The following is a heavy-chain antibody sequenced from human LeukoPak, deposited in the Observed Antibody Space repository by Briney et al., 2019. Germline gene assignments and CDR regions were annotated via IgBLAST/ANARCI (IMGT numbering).Heavy chain of an antibody. J-gene: IGHJ4*02. CDR2: IYTSEST. D-gene: IGHD2-15*01. V-gene: IGHV4-4*07. CDR3: ARHECGGSCYPEDY. Sequence: SETLSLTCSVSGGSISGYYWSWLRQPAGKGLEWIGRIYTSESTNYNPSLESRVIISVDTSKNQFSLKLSSVTAADTAVYYCARHECGGSCYPEDYWGQGTLVTVSS. CDR1: GGSISGYY.